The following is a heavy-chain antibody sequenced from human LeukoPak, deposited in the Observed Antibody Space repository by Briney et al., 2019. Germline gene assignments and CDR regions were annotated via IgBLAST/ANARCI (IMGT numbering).Heavy chain of an antibody. D-gene: IGHD6-13*01. CDR2: ISYDGSNK. J-gene: IGHJ4*02. V-gene: IGHV3-30*18. Sequence: GESLRLSCAASGFTFSSYGMHWVRQAPGKGLEWVAVISYDGSNKYYADSVKGRFTISRDNSKNTLYLQMNSLRAEDTAVYYCAKDSSSSWYLESYYFDYWGQGTLVTVSS. CDR3: AKDSSSSWYLESYYFDY. CDR1: GFTFSSYG.